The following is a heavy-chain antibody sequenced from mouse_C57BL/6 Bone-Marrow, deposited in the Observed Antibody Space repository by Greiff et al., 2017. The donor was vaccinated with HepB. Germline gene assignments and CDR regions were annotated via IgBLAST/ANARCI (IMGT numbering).Heavy chain of an antibody. CDR1: GFSFNTYA. CDR3: VRPLGGWFAY. V-gene: IGHV10-1*01. Sequence: EVQVVESGGGLVQPKGSLKLSCAASGFSFNTYAMNWVRQAPGKGLEWVARIRSKSNNYATYYADSVKDRFTISRDDSESMLYLQMNNLKTADTAMYYCVRPLGGWFAYWGQGTLVTVSA. CDR2: IRSKSNNYAT. D-gene: IGHD4-1*01. J-gene: IGHJ3*01.